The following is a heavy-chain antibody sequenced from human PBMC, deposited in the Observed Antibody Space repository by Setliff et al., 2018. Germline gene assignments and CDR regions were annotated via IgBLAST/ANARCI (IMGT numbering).Heavy chain of an antibody. D-gene: IGHD3-10*01. Sequence: GASVKVSCKASGYTFTSYGISWVRQAPGQGLEWMGWISAYNGNTNYAQKLQGRVTMTTDTSTRTAYMEVTSLRSDDTAVYYCARDRSFYYGSGSYLDYWGQGTLVTVSS. V-gene: IGHV1-18*01. CDR1: GYTFTSYG. J-gene: IGHJ4*02. CDR3: ARDRSFYYGSGSYLDY. CDR2: ISAYNGNT.